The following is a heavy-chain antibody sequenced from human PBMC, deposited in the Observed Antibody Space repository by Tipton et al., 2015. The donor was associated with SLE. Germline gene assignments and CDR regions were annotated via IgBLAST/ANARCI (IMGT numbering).Heavy chain of an antibody. CDR3: ARGRYSSSSVYYYYYMDV. CDR2: IYYSGST. V-gene: IGHV4-59*01. D-gene: IGHD6-6*01. Sequence: TLSLTCTVSGGSISSYYWSWIRQPPGKGLEWIGYIYYSGSTNYNPSLKSRVTISVDTPKNQFSLKLSSVTAADTAVYYCARGRYSSSSVYYYYYMDVWGKGTTVTVSS. CDR1: GGSISSYY. J-gene: IGHJ6*03.